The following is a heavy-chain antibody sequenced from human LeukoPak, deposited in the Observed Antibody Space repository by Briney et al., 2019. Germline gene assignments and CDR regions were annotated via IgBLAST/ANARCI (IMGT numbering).Heavy chain of an antibody. V-gene: IGHV4-4*07. J-gene: IGHJ6*02. CDR1: GGSISGYY. D-gene: IGHD5/OR15-5a*01. Sequence: SETLSLTCTVSGGSISGYYWSWIRQSAGKGLEWIGRIYSSGSTNYNPSLKSRATMSVDTSKNHFSLNLSSVTAADTAVYYCARGDSTNQDGHYYGLDVWGQGTTVTVSS. CDR3: ARGDSTNQDGHYYGLDV. CDR2: IYSSGST.